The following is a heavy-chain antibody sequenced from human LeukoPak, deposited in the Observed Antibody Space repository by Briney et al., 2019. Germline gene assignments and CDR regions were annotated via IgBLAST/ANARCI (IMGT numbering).Heavy chain of an antibody. V-gene: IGHV3-53*01. CDR2: IYNDGTT. CDR1: GFSVSINY. Sequence: GGSLRLSCAASGFSVSINYMSWVRQAPGKGLEWVAVIYNDGTTYYADSVKGRFTISRDNSKNTLYLQMNSLRAEDTAVYYCARCMVRGVNNNWFDPWGQGTLVTVSS. D-gene: IGHD3-10*01. CDR3: ARCMVRGVNNNWFDP. J-gene: IGHJ5*02.